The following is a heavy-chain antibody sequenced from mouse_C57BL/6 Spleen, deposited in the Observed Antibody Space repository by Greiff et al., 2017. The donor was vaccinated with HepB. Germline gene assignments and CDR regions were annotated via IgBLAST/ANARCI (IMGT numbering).Heavy chain of an antibody. J-gene: IGHJ4*01. CDR3: ASSITTVVDYYAMDY. CDR2: IYPVSGET. Sequence: QVQLKESGAELASPGASVTLSCKASGYTFTDHIMNWVKKRPGQGLEWIGRIYPVSGETHYNQKFMGKATFSVDRSSSTVYMVLNSLTSEDPAVYYCASSITTVVDYYAMDYWGQGTSVTVSS. V-gene: IGHV1-11*01. D-gene: IGHD1-1*01. CDR1: GYTFTDHI.